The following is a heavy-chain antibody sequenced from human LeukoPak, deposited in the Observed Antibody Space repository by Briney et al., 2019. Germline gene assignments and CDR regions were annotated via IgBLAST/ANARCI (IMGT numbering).Heavy chain of an antibody. D-gene: IGHD3-3*01. Sequence: PGWSLRLSCEASGFSFGTHAMNWIRQTPGKGLEWPSVISGDVQTTTYASSVKGRFTISRDNSKNTLYLEMNSLRVDDTAIYYCAKDGYYSSANHFARLHFDLWGRGTRVTVSS. CDR2: ISGDVQTT. CDR3: AKDGYYSSANHFARLHFDL. J-gene: IGHJ2*01. CDR1: GFSFGTHA. V-gene: IGHV3-23*01.